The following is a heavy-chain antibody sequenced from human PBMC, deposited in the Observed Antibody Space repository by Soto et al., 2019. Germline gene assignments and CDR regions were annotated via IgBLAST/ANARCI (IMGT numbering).Heavy chain of an antibody. CDR3: ASTEVDTVSTGTRDYNYYYMDV. V-gene: IGHV1-18*01. Sequence: QLVQSGAEVKRPWASVTVSCKASGYTYVRSGISWARPAPGPGLAWMGWLTTDSGQTTRAQKFHGRITMTTDPSTSTASLELTRLTPDDTAVYYCASTEVDTVSTGTRDYNYYYMDVWGTGTSVTVS. CDR1: GYTYVRSG. J-gene: IGHJ6*03. CDR2: LTTDSGQT. D-gene: IGHD5-18*01.